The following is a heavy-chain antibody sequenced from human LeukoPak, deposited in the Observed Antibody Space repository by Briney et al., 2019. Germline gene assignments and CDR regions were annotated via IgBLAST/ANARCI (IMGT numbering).Heavy chain of an antibody. Sequence: SVKVSCKASGYTFTSYDINWVRQATGQGLEWMGGIIPIFGTANYAQKFQGRVTITADESTSTAYMELSSLRSEDTAVYYCARWVGDYYDSSGYYYFDYWGQGTLVTVSS. CDR1: GYTFTSYD. CDR3: ARWVGDYYDSSGYYYFDY. CDR2: IIPIFGTA. D-gene: IGHD3-22*01. J-gene: IGHJ4*02. V-gene: IGHV1-69*13.